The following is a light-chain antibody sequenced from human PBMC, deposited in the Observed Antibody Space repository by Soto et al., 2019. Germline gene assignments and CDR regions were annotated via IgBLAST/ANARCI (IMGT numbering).Light chain of an antibody. Sequence: DIQMTQSPSSLSASIGDTITISCRASQTIERYLNWYQHKEGRAPQLLMFAAANLESGVPSRFRGSGSGTDFTLTISSLQPEDFATYYCQQTYSTIHSFGQGTKVDIK. CDR2: AAA. V-gene: IGKV1-39*01. CDR1: QTIERY. J-gene: IGKJ2*01. CDR3: QQTYSTIHS.